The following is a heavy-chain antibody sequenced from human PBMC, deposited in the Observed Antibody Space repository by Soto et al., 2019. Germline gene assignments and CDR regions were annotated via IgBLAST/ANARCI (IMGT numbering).Heavy chain of an antibody. CDR3: ARGFTIFGVVTITNYYYYYMDV. CDR2: MNSNSGNT. V-gene: IGHV1-8*02. J-gene: IGHJ6*03. Sequence: ASVKVCCKSSGYTFTSYENNDVRQARGQGLEWRGWMNSNSGNTGYAQKFQGRVTMTRNTSIRTAYMELSSLRSEDTAVYYCARGFTIFGVVTITNYYYYYMDVWGKGTTVTVSS. CDR1: GYTFTSYE. D-gene: IGHD3-3*01.